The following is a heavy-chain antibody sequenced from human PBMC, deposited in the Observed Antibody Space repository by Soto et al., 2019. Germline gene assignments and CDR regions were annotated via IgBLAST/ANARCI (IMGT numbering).Heavy chain of an antibody. CDR1: GGSISSGGYY. Sequence: SETLSLTCTVSGGSISSGGYYWSWIRQHPGKGLEWIGYIYYSGSTYYNPSLKSRVTISVDTSKNQFSLKLSSVTAADTVVYYCARDSNSYFQHWGQGTLVTVSS. CDR2: IYYSGST. J-gene: IGHJ1*01. V-gene: IGHV4-31*03. CDR3: ARDSNSYFQH.